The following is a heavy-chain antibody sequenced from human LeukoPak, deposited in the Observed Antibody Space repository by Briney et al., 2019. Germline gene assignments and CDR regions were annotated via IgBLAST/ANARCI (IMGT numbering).Heavy chain of an antibody. CDR2: IYYSGST. D-gene: IGHD6-19*01. V-gene: IGHV4-39*01. J-gene: IGHJ4*02. CDR1: GGSISSSSYY. CDR3: ARQLEYSSGWFDY. Sequence: SETLSLTCTVSGGSISSSSYYWGWIRQPAGKGLEWIGSIYYSGSTYYNPSLKSRVTISVDTSKNQFSLKLSSVTAADTAVYYCARQLEYSSGWFDYWGQGTLVTVSS.